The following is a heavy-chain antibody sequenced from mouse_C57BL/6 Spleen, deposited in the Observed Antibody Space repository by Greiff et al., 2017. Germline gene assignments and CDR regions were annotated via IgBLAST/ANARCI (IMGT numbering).Heavy chain of an antibody. CDR2: IDPANGNT. D-gene: IGHD2-3*01. CDR3: ARGDGYYSWY. J-gene: IGHJ2*01. CDR1: GFTFKNSY. V-gene: IGHV14-3*01. Sequence: VQLQQSVAELVRPGASVKLSCTASGFTFKNSYMHWVQQRPEQGLEWIGRIDPANGNTKYAPKFQGTATITADTSSNTAYLQLSSLTSEDTAIYYCARGDGYYSWYWGQGTTLTVSS.